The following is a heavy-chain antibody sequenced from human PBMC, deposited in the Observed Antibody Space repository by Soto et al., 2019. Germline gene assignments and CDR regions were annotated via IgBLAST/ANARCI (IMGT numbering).Heavy chain of an antibody. V-gene: IGHV1-8*01. J-gene: IGHJ4*02. Sequence: QVQLVQSGAEVKKPGASVKVSCKASGYTFTSYDINWVRQATGQGLEWMGWMNPNSGNTGYAQKFKGRVTTTRNTSISTAYMELSSLRSEDTAVYYCARVDYDFWSGYSRDNTTNDCWGQGTLVTVSS. CDR2: MNPNSGNT. CDR1: GYTFTSYD. D-gene: IGHD3-3*01. CDR3: ARVDYDFWSGYSRDNTTNDC.